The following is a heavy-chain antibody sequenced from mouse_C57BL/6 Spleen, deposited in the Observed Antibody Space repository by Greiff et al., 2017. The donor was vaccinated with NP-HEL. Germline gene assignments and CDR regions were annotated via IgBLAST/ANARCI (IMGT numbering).Heavy chain of an antibody. D-gene: IGHD1-1*01. CDR1: GYTFTSYW. J-gene: IGHJ4*01. V-gene: IGHV1-64*01. Sequence: QVQLKQPGAELVKPGASVKLSCKASGYTFTSYWMHWVKQRPGQGLEWIGMIHPYSGSTNYNEKFKNKATLTVDKSSSTAYMQLSSLTSESSAVYYCAKWGFIATVVATDAMDYWGQGTSVTVSS. CDR3: AKWGFIATVVATDAMDY. CDR2: IHPYSGST.